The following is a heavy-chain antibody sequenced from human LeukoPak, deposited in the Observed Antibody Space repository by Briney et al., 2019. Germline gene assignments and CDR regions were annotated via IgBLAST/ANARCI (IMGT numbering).Heavy chain of an antibody. V-gene: IGHV1-2*02. D-gene: IGHD3-9*01. J-gene: IGHJ4*02. CDR3: AREVDYDILTGFIY. Sequence: ASVKVSCKASGYTFTGYYMHWVRQAPGQGLEWMGWINPNSGGTNYAQKFQGRVTMTRDTSISTACMELSRLRSDDTAVYYCAREVDYDILTGFIYWGQGTLVTVSS. CDR2: INPNSGGT. CDR1: GYTFTGYY.